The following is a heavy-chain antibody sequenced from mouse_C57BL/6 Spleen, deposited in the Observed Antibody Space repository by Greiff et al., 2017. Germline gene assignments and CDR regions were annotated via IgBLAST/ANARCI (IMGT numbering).Heavy chain of an antibody. CDR2: IYPGSGNT. D-gene: IGHD3-2*02. CDR1: GYTFTDYY. Sequence: QVQLQQSGAELVRPGASVKLSCKASGYTFTDYYINWVKQRPGPGLEWIARIYPGSGNTYYNEKFKGKATLTAEKSSSTAYMQLSSLTSEDSAVYFCARSEGQLRPPYYSMDYWGQGTSVTVSS. CDR3: ARSEGQLRPPYYSMDY. V-gene: IGHV1-76*01. J-gene: IGHJ4*01.